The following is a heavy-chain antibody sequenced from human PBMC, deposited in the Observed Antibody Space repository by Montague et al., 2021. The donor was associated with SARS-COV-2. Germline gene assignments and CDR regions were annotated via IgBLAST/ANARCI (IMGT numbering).Heavy chain of an antibody. CDR3: ASLPGWAFGVLHTLDY. CDR2: IIPIFGTA. CDR1: GGTFSSYA. J-gene: IGHJ4*02. V-gene: IGHV1-69*13. D-gene: IGHD3-10*01. Sequence: SVKVSCKASGGTFSSYAISWVRQAPGQGLEWMGGIIPIFGTANYAQKFQGRVTITADESTSTAYMELSSLRSEDTAVYYCASLPGWAFGVLHTLDYWGQGTLVTVSS.